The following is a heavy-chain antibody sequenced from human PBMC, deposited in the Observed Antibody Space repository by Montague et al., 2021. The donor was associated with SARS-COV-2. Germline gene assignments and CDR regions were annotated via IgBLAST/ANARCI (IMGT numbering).Heavy chain of an antibody. CDR1: GGSISTGSYY. CDR2: IYYSGDT. J-gene: IGHJ4*02. V-gene: IGHV4-39*01. D-gene: IGHD4-11*01. Sequence: SVTLSLTCSFSGGSISTGSYYWGWIRQPPRKGLEWIGSIYYSGDTYYNPSLKSRVTISVDTSKNQFSLRLSSVTAADAAVYYCVRGGDYTDYGRVDYWGQGTLVIVSS. CDR3: VRGGDYTDYGRVDY.